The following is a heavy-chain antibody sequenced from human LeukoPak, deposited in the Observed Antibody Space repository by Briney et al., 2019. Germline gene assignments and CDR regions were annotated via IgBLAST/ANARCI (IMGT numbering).Heavy chain of an antibody. D-gene: IGHD3-22*01. Sequence: GGSLRLSCAASGFTFNNYAMTWVRQAPGKGLEWVSVIYSGGSTYYADSVKGRFTISRDNSKNTLCLQMNSLRAEDTAVYYCASGSGSDAFDIWGQGTMVTVSS. CDR2: IYSGGST. CDR3: ASGSGSDAFDI. J-gene: IGHJ3*02. CDR1: GFTFNNYA. V-gene: IGHV3-66*01.